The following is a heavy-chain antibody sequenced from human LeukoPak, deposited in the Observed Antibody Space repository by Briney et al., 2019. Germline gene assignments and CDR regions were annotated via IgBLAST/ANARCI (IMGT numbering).Heavy chain of an antibody. CDR3: ARVQQYDKFDY. J-gene: IGHJ4*02. Sequence: PGGSLRLSCAASGSTFDDYDLNWVRQAPGRGLEWVSGISWNGRNTAYAESLKGRFTISRDNAKNSLYLQMNSLRAEDTAFYYCARVQQYDKFDYWGQGTLVTVSS. CDR2: ISWNGRNT. V-gene: IGHV3-20*04. CDR1: GSTFDDYD. D-gene: IGHD3-22*01.